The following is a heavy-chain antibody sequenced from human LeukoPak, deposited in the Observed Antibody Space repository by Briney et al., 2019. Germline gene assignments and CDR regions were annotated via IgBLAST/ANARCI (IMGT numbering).Heavy chain of an antibody. CDR2: ISYDGSNK. J-gene: IGHJ4*02. V-gene: IGHV3-30*18. CDR1: GFTFSSYG. D-gene: IGHD3-9*01. CDR3: AKDSERYFDWPYYFDY. Sequence: GRSLRLSCAASGFTFSSYGMHWVRQAPGKGLEGVAVISYDGSNKYYADSVRGRFTISRDNSKNTLYLQMNSLRDEDTAVYYCAKDSERYFDWPYYFDYWGQGTLVTVSS.